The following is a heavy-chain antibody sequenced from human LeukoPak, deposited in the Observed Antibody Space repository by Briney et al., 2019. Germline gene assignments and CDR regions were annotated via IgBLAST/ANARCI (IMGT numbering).Heavy chain of an antibody. CDR1: GYTFTGYY. V-gene: IGHV1-2*02. D-gene: IGHD1-14*01. Sequence: ASVKVSCKASGYTFTGYYINWVRQAPGQSLEWMGWINPNSGATKFAQKFQGRVTLTRDTSINTAYMELTSLRSDDTAVYFCPRDRQYGTSWRRTSFDPWGQGTLVTVSS. J-gene: IGHJ5*02. CDR3: PRDRQYGTSWRRTSFDP. CDR2: INPNSGAT.